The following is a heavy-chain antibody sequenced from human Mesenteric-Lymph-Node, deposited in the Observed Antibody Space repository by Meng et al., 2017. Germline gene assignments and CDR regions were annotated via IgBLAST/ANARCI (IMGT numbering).Heavy chain of an antibody. Sequence: SETLSLTCTVSGGSISSYYWSWIRQPPGKGLEWIGYIYYSGSTNYNPSLKSRVTISVDTSKNQFSLKLSSVTAADTAVYYCARFRGYSYGHAIYYYYYGMDVWGQGTTVTVSS. CDR3: ARFRGYSYGHAIYYYYYGMDV. D-gene: IGHD5-18*01. V-gene: IGHV4-59*01. J-gene: IGHJ6*02. CDR2: IYYSGST. CDR1: GGSISSYY.